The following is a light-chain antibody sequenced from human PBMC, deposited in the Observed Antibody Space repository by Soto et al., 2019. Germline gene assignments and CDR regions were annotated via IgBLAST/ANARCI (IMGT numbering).Light chain of an antibody. J-gene: IGKJ3*01. CDR2: GAS. V-gene: IGKV3-20*01. CDR3: QQYGSSPLFT. CDR1: QSVSSSS. Sequence: EIVLTQSPGTLSLSPGERATLSCRASQSVSSSSLAWYQQKPGQAPRLLIYGASNRPTGIPDRFSGSGSGTDFTLTISRLEPEDFAVYYCQQYGSSPLFTFGPGTKVDIK.